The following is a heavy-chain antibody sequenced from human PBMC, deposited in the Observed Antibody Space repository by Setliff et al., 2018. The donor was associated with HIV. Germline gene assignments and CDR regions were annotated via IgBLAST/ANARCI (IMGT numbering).Heavy chain of an antibody. Sequence: PGESLKISCKGSGYSFSSYWIGWVRQMPGKGLEFMGLLYPADSNIRYSPSFQGQVTISVDKSTNTALLQWTSLRASDTAMYYCAREDYYYYGMDVWGQGTTVTVSS. CDR2: LYPADSNI. J-gene: IGHJ6*02. CDR1: GYSFSSYW. V-gene: IGHV5-51*01. CDR3: AREDYYYYGMDV.